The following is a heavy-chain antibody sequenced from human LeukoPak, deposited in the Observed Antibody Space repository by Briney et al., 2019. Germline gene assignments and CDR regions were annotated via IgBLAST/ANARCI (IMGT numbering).Heavy chain of an antibody. J-gene: IGHJ6*02. CDR3: ARDPRCTSCYTYYYYGMDV. CDR1: GFTFSSYS. Sequence: GGSLRLSCAASGFTFSSYSMNWVRQAPGKGLEWVSYISSSSSTIYYADSVKGRFTISRDNAKNSLYLQMNSLRAEDTAVYYCARDPRCTSCYTYYYYGMDVWGQGTTVTVSS. V-gene: IGHV3-48*01. D-gene: IGHD2-2*02. CDR2: ISSSSSTI.